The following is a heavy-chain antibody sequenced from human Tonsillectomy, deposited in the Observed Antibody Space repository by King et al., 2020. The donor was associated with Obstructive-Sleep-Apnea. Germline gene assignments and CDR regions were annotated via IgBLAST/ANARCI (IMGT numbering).Heavy chain of an antibody. V-gene: IGHV1-24*01. J-gene: IGHJ4*02. Sequence: QLVQSGAELKKPGASVKVSCKVSGYTLSELSMHWVRQAPGKGLEWMGSFDPEEGETIYAQKFQGRVTMTEDTSTDTAYMELTSLRSEDTAVYYCATSKPMIVVVMVYWGQGTLVTVSS. CDR3: ATSKPMIVVVMVY. CDR2: FDPEEGET. D-gene: IGHD3-22*01. CDR1: GYTLSELS.